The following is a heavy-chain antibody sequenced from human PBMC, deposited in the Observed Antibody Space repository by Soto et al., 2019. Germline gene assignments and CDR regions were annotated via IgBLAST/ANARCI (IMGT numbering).Heavy chain of an antibody. CDR2: IRSKANSYAT. Sequence: PGGSLRLSCAASGFTFSGSAMHWVRQASGKGLEWVGRIRSKANSYATAYAASVKGRFTISRDDSKNTAYLQMNSLKTEDTAVYYCTRQRAVAGTFYYYYMDVWGKGTTVTVSS. CDR1: GFTFSGSA. V-gene: IGHV3-73*01. D-gene: IGHD6-19*01. J-gene: IGHJ6*03. CDR3: TRQRAVAGTFYYYYMDV.